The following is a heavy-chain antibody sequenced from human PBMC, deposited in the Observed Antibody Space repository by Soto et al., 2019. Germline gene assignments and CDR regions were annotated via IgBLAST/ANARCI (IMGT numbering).Heavy chain of an antibody. CDR1: GGSISRGGYY. CDR2: IYYSGST. D-gene: IGHD3-10*01. CDR3: ARDRYGSGPVDY. V-gene: IGHV4-31*03. J-gene: IGHJ4*02. Sequence: LSEALSLTCTFSGGSISRGGYYWSWIPQHPGKGLEWIGYIYYSGSTYYNPSLKSRVTISVDTSKNQFSLKLSSVTAADTAVYYCARDRYGSGPVDYWGQGTLVTVSS.